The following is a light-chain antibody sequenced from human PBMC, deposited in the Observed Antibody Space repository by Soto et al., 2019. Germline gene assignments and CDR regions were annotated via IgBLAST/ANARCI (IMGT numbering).Light chain of an antibody. J-gene: IGLJ3*02. Sequence: QSALTQPASVSGSPGQSITISCTGTSSDVGGYNFVSWYQQHPGKAPKLMIYEVGNRPSGISSRFSGSKSGNTASLTISGLQAEDEADYYCSSYRSSRTLGWVFGGGTKLTVL. CDR1: SSDVGGYNF. V-gene: IGLV2-14*01. CDR3: SSYRSSRTLGWV. CDR2: EVG.